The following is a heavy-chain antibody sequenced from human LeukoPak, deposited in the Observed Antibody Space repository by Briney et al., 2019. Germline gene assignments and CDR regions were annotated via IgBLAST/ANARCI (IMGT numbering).Heavy chain of an antibody. J-gene: IGHJ4*02. CDR1: GCSISSYY. CDR3: ARVGHYDYVWGSYRYTTGPIDY. D-gene: IGHD3-16*02. Sequence: SETLSLTCTGSGCSISSYYWGWIRQPPGKGLEWIGNIYYGGCTNYNHSLKSRVTISVDASKNQFALKLSSVTAADTAVYYCARVGHYDYVWGSYRYTTGPIDYWGQGTLVTVTS. CDR2: IYYGGCT. V-gene: IGHV4-59*01.